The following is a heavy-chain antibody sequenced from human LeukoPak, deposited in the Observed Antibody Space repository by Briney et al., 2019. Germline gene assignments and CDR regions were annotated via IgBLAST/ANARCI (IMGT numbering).Heavy chain of an antibody. D-gene: IGHD1-26*01. CDR3: AREGPLVGATAGHDY. CDR1: GYTFTGYY. CDR2: INPNSGGT. V-gene: IGHV1-2*02. Sequence: GASVKVSCKASGYTFTGYYMHWVRQAPGQGLEWMGWINPNSGGTNYAQKFQGRVTMTRDTSISTAYMELSRLRSDDTAVYYCAREGPLVGATAGHDYWGQGTLVTVPS. J-gene: IGHJ4*02.